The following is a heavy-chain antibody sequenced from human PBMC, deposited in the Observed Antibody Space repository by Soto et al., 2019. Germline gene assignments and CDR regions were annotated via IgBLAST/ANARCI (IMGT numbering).Heavy chain of an antibody. J-gene: IGHJ4*02. CDR1: GFSLSTSGMC. D-gene: IGHD6-13*01. V-gene: IGHV2-70*11. CDR3: ARAPGIAAAGYFDY. CDR2: IDWDDDK. Sequence: SGPTLVNPTQTLTLTCTFSGFSLSTSGMCVSWIRQPPGKALEWLARIDWDDDKYYSTSLKTRLTISKDTSKNQVVLTMTNMDPVDTATYYCARAPGIAAAGYFDYWGQGTLDTVSS.